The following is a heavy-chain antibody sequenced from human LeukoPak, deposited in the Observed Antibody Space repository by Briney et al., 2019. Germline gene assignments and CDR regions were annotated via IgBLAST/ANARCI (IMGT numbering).Heavy chain of an antibody. J-gene: IGHJ4*02. D-gene: IGHD3-9*01. CDR1: GFTLGDYC. CDR3: TRAHQDIVTGKYILDY. V-gene: IGHV3-49*04. Sequence: GGSLRLSCSGSGFTLGDYCMNWVRQAPGKGLEWVGFIRSKDYGGTGEYAASVKGRFTMSRDDSRSIAYPQMNSLKTEDTAMYYCTRAHQDIVTGKYILDYWGQGTLVTVSS. CDR2: IRSKDYGGTG.